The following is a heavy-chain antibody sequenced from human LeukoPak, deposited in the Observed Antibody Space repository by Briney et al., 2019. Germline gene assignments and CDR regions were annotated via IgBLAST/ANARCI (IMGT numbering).Heavy chain of an antibody. CDR2: ISSGGGST. V-gene: IGHV3-23*01. D-gene: IGHD6-13*01. CDR3: AKSLGISALGPDS. J-gene: IGHJ4*02. Sequence: PGGSLRLSCAASGFTLRSYAMSWVRQAPGKGLEWGSGISSGGGSTYYADSVKGRFTNSSDNSRNTLYLQMSSLPAEDTALYYCAKSLGISALGPDSWGQGTLVTVSS. CDR1: GFTLRSYA.